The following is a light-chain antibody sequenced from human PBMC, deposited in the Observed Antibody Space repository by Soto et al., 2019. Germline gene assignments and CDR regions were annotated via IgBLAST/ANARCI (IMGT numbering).Light chain of an antibody. Sequence: DIQMTQSPSTLSGSVGDRVTITCRASQTISSWLAWYQQKPGKAPKLLIYAASTLESGVPSGFSATVSGTEFSLTITSLQPEDFATYYCQQLFDSPITFGQGTRLEIK. V-gene: IGKV1-5*01. CDR1: QTISSW. CDR3: QQLFDSPIT. J-gene: IGKJ5*01. CDR2: AAS.